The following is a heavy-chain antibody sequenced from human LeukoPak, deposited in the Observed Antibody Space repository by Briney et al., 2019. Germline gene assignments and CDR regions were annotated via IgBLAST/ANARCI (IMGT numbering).Heavy chain of an antibody. J-gene: IGHJ6*02. D-gene: IGHD3-22*01. CDR3: ARDVYYDSSGYYYYYYYYGMDV. V-gene: IGHV1-69*04. CDR2: IIPILGIA. Sequence: ASVKVPCKASGGTFSSYAISWVRQAPGQGLEWMGRIIPILGIANYAQKFQGRVTITADKSTSTAYMELSSLRSEDTAVYYCARDVYYDSSGYYYYYYYYGMDVWGQGTTVTVSS. CDR1: GGTFSSYA.